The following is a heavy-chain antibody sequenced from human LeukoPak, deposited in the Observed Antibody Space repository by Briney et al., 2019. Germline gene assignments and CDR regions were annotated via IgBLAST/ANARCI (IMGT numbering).Heavy chain of an antibody. CDR1: GYTFTGYY. V-gene: IGHV1-2*06. J-gene: IGHJ5*02. CDR3: ARAHGWGNWFDP. D-gene: IGHD3-16*01. CDR2: INPNSGGT. Sequence: ASVKVSCKASGYTFTGYYMHWVRQAPGQGLEWMGRINPNSGGTNYAQKFQGRVTMTRDTSISTAYMELSRLGSDDTAVYYCARAHGWGNWFDPWGQGTLVTVSS.